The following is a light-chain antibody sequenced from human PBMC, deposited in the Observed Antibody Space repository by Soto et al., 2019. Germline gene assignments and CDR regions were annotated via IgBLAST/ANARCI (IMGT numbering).Light chain of an antibody. V-gene: IGLV1-40*01. CDR2: GNS. Sequence: QSVLTQPPSVSGAPGQRGTLSCPGSSSNNGAGYDVHWYQQLPGTAPKLLIYGNSNRPSGVPDRFSGSKSGTSASLAITGLQAEDEADYYCQSYDSSLSGYVFGTGTKVTVL. CDR1: SSNNGAGYD. J-gene: IGLJ1*01. CDR3: QSYDSSLSGYV.